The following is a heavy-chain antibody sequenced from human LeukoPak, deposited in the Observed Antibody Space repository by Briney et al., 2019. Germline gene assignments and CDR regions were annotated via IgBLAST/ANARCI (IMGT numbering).Heavy chain of an antibody. J-gene: IGHJ4*02. Sequence: SVKVSCKASGGTFSSDAISWVRQAPGQGLEWMGGIIPIFGTANYAQKFQGRVTITADESTSTAYMELSSLRSEDTAVYYCAILVGYCSGGSCLRPFDYWGQGTLVTVSS. CDR3: AILVGYCSGGSCLRPFDY. D-gene: IGHD2-15*01. V-gene: IGHV1-69*13. CDR2: IIPIFGTA. CDR1: GGTFSSDA.